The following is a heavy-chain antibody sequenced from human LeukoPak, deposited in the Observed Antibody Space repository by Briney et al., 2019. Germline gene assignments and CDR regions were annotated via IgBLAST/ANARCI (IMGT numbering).Heavy chain of an antibody. D-gene: IGHD3-22*01. J-gene: IGHJ4*02. CDR2: ISGSGGST. CDR3: AKDQGHYYDSSGYSV. CDR1: GFTFSSYA. V-gene: IGHV3-23*01. Sequence: GGSLRLSCAASGFTFSSYAMSWVRQAPGKGLEWVSAISGSGGSTYYADSVKGRFTISRDNSKNTLYLQMNSLRAEDTAVCYCAKDQGHYYDSSGYSVWGQGTLVTVSS.